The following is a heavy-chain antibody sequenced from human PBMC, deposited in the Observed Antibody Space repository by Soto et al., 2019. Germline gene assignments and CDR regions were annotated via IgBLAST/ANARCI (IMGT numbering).Heavy chain of an antibody. J-gene: IGHJ4*02. CDR3: ARGTYYADRDVVLEY. D-gene: IGHD3-10*01. CDR2: IDYSGNT. V-gene: IGHV4-59*01. Sequence: QVQLQESGPGLVKPSETLSLTCPVFGGSISTYYWRWFRQPPGQGLAWIGYIDYSGNTKYNPSLKSRLTILVDTSRNQFSLTMTSVSAADTAVYYCARGTYYADRDVVLEYWGLGSLVTVSS. CDR1: GGSISTYY.